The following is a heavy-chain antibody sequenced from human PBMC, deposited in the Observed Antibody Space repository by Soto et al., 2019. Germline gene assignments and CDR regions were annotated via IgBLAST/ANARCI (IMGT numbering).Heavy chain of an antibody. D-gene: IGHD4-17*01. J-gene: IGHJ1*01. CDR2: IYYSGST. Sequence: PSDTLSLTCTVSGGSISSSSYYWGWIRQPPGKGLEWIGSIYYSGSTYYNPSLKSRVTISVDTSKNQFSLKLSSVTAADTAVYYCARVIHGDYDYFQHWGQGTLVTVSS. CDR1: GGSISSSSYY. CDR3: ARVIHGDYDYFQH. V-gene: IGHV4-39*01.